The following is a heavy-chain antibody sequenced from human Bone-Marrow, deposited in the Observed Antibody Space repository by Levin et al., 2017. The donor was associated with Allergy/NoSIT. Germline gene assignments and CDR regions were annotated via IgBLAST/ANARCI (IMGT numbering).Heavy chain of an antibody. V-gene: IGHV4-59*11. CDR3: ARANLPFWSGYYTTLGKWFDP. D-gene: IGHD3-3*01. Sequence: NPSETLSLTCTVSGASISGHYWSWIRQSPGKGLEWIGYIHYSGNTNKNPSLKSRVTMTVDTSKSQFSLKLSSVTAADTAIYYCARANLPFWSGYYTTLGKWFDPWGQGTLVTVSS. J-gene: IGHJ5*02. CDR1: GASISGHY. CDR2: IHYSGNT.